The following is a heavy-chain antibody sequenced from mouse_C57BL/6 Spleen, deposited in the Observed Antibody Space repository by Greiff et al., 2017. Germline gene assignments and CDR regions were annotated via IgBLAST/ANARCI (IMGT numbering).Heavy chain of an antibody. CDR1: GFTFSSYT. CDR3: ARQDYGSSYAMDY. CDR2: ISGGGGNT. D-gene: IGHD1-1*01. V-gene: IGHV5-9*01. Sequence: EVKLVESGGGLVKPGGSLKLFCAASGFTFSSYTMSWVRQTPEKRLEWVATISGGGGNTYYPDSVKGRFTISRDNAKNTLYLQMSSLRSEDTALYYCARQDYGSSYAMDYWGQGTSVTVSS. J-gene: IGHJ4*01.